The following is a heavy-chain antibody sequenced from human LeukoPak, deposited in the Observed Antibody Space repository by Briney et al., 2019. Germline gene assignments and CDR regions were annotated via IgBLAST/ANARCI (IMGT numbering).Heavy chain of an antibody. CDR2: INPNSGGT. J-gene: IGHJ4*02. Sequence: ASVKVSCKASGYTFTGYYMHWVRQAPGQGLEWMGWINPNSGGTNYAQKFQGRVTMTRDTSISTAYMELSRLRSDDTAVYYCARQCSSSWRSYFDYWGQGTLVTVSS. V-gene: IGHV1-2*02. CDR3: ARQCSSSWRSYFDY. CDR1: GYTFTGYY. D-gene: IGHD6-13*01.